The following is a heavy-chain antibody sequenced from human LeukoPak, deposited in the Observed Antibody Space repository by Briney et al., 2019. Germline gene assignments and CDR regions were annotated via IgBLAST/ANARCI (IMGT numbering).Heavy chain of an antibody. D-gene: IGHD5-24*01. CDR2: IYYSGST. CDR1: GGSISGSSYY. V-gene: IGHV4-39*07. Sequence: SETLSLTCTASGGSISGSSYYWGWIRQPPGKGLEWIGSIYYSGSTYYNPSLKSRVTISVDTSKNQFSLKLSSVTAADTAVYYCARDLDGHKDYWGQGTLDTVSS. CDR3: ARDLDGHKDY. J-gene: IGHJ4*02.